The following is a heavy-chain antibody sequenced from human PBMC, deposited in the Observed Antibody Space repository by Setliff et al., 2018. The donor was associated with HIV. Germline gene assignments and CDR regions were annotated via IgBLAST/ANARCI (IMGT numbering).Heavy chain of an antibody. J-gene: IGHJ3*02. CDR1: GASVSTYY. D-gene: IGHD6-6*01. Sequence: SSETLSLTCTVSGASVSTYYWSWIRQPPGKGLEWIGYIYYSGITNYKPSLKSRVTMSVDTSKNQFSLKLSSVTAADTAVYYCARPRPSSIAARGGFDAFDIWGQGTMVTVSS. V-gene: IGHV4-59*08. CDR3: ARPRPSSIAARGGFDAFDI. CDR2: IYYSGIT.